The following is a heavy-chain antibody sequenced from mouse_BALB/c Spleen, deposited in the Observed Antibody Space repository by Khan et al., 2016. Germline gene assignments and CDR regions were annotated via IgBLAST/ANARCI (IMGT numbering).Heavy chain of an antibody. CDR3: ESSSSRLYWYFDF. J-gene: IGHJ1*01. CDR2: INTYTGEP. CDR1: GYTFTNYG. D-gene: IGHD1-1*01. Sequence: QIQLVQSGPELKKPGETVKISCKASGYTFTNYGMNWVKQAPGKGLKWMGWINTYTGEPTYADDFKGRFAFSLETSASTAYLQINNLKNEDTATYFCESSSSRLYWYFDFWGAGTTVTVSS. V-gene: IGHV9-3-1*01.